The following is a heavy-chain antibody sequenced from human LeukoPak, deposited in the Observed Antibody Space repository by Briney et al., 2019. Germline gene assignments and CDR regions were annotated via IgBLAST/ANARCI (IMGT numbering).Heavy chain of an antibody. Sequence: ASVKVSCKASGYTFTGYYIHWVRQAPGQGLEWMGWINPNSGGTNYAQKFQGRVTMTRDTSISTAYMELSRLRSDDTAVYYCERGRVPAAMYCYWGQGTLVTVSS. J-gene: IGHJ4*02. CDR1: GYTFTGYY. CDR3: ERGRVPAAMYCY. D-gene: IGHD2-2*01. V-gene: IGHV1-2*02. CDR2: INPNSGGT.